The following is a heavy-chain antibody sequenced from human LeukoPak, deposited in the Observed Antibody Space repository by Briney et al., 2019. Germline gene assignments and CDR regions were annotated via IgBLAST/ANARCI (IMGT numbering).Heavy chain of an antibody. CDR1: GGSISSYY. J-gene: IGHJ3*02. CDR3: ARDRRLGELSPTAFDI. V-gene: IGHV4-59*12. Sequence: SETLSLTCTVSGGSISSYYWSWIRQPPGKGLEWIGYIYYSGSTNYNPSLKSRVTISVDTSKNQFSLKLSSVTAADTAVYYCARDRRLGELSPTAFDIWGQGTMVTVSS. CDR2: IYYSGST. D-gene: IGHD3-16*02.